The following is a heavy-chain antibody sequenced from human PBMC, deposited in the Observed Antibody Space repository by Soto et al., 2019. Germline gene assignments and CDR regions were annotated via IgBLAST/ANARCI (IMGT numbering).Heavy chain of an antibody. Sequence: PGGSLRLSCAASGFTFSRYWMHWVRQAPGKGLVWVSRIKPDGSWTVHADSVKGRFTISRDNAKSMVYLQMNSLRVEDTAVYYCAGYTWNSQNYWGHGTLVTVSS. CDR3: AGYTWNSQNY. CDR1: GFTFSRYW. D-gene: IGHD1-20*01. J-gene: IGHJ4*01. CDR2: IKPDGSWT. V-gene: IGHV3-74*01.